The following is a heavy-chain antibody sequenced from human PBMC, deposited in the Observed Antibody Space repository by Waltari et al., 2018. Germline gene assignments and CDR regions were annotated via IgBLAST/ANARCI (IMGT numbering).Heavy chain of an antibody. CDR2: ITHSGSS. CDR1: GASVSSRIHY. V-gene: IGHV4-39*07. CDR3: ARHMTTVTTSSFDY. D-gene: IGHD4-17*01. Sequence: QLQLQESGPGLVKPSETLSLTCTVSGASVSSRIHYWGWIRQSPGKGLEWIGSITHSGSSDYNPSLRGRVTLLVDTSKNQFSLRVNSVTAADMALYYCARHMTTVTTSSFDYWCQGALVTVSS. J-gene: IGHJ4*02.